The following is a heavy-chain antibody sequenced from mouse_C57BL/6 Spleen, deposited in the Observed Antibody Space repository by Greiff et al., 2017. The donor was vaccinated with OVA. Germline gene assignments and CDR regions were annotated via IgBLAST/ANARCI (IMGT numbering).Heavy chain of an antibody. V-gene: IGHV1-55*01. CDR2: IYPGSGST. D-gene: IGHD1-1*01. J-gene: IGHJ2*01. CDR1: GYTFTSYW. Sequence: QVQLQQPGAELVKPGASVKMSCKASGYTFTSYWITWVKQRPGQGLEWIGDIYPGSGSTNYNGKFKGKATLTADKSSSTAYMQLSSLTSEDSAVYFCARSGTVGYFDYWGQGTTLTVSS. CDR3: ARSGTVGYFDY.